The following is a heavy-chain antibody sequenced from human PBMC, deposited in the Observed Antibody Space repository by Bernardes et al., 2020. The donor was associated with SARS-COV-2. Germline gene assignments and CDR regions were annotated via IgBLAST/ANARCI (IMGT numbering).Heavy chain of an antibody. D-gene: IGHD1-7*01. CDR2: INTSGSI. Sequence: SETLSPTCTVSGDSISSENYYWSWIRQPAGKGLEWMGRINTSGSISYNPSLKSRANISLDTSNNQISLKLSSVTAADTAVYYCARIGTGTWGQGTLVTVTS. CDR1: GDSISSENYY. CDR3: ARIGTGT. J-gene: IGHJ4*02. V-gene: IGHV4-61*02.